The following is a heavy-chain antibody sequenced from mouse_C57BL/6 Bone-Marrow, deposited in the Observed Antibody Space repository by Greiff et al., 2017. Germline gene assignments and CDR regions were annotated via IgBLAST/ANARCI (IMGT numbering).Heavy chain of an antibody. CDR3: ARNWGSFVY. Sequence: VQLQQPGAELVKPGASVKMSCKASGYTFTSYWITWVKQRPGQGLEWIGDIYPGSGSTNYNEKFKSKATLTVDKSSSTAYMQLSSLTSEDSAVYYCARNWGSFVYWGQGTTLTVSS. CDR1: GYTFTSYW. CDR2: IYPGSGST. V-gene: IGHV1-55*01. D-gene: IGHD4-1*01. J-gene: IGHJ2*01.